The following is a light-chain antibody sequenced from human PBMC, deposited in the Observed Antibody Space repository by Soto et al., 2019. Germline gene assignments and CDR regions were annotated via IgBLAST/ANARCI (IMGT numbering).Light chain of an antibody. V-gene: IGKV3-15*01. CDR3: QQYNNLLT. CDR2: GAS. Sequence: EVLLTKSPAPLSLSPGERATLSCRPSQSVSSNLAWYQQKPGRAPRLLIYGASSWATGIPARFSGSGSGTEFTLTISSLQSEDFGVYYWQQYNNLLTFGGGTKVDI. CDR1: QSVSSN. J-gene: IGKJ4*02.